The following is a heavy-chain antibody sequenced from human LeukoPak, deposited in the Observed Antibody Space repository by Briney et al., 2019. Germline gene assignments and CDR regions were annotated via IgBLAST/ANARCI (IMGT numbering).Heavy chain of an antibody. CDR2: ISHDGSNK. J-gene: IGHJ4*02. V-gene: IGHV3-30-3*01. CDR1: GFTFSNAW. D-gene: IGHD6-19*01. CDR3: ARDGSSGWTWYFDY. Sequence: GGSLRLSCAASGFTFSNAWMNWVRQAPGKGLEWVAVISHDGSNKYYADSVKGRFTISRDNSKNTLYLQMNSLRAEDTAVYYCARDGSSGWTWYFDYWGQGTLVTVSS.